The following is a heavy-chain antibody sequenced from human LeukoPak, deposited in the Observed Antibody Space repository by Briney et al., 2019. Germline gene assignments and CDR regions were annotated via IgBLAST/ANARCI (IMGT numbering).Heavy chain of an antibody. CDR3: ARDPYGSGSYYFDY. V-gene: IGHV3-21*01. CDR2: ISSSSSYI. CDR1: GFTFSSYS. J-gene: IGHJ4*02. Sequence: GGSLRLSCAASGFTFSSYSMNWVRQAPGKGLEWVSSISSSSSYIYYADSVKGRFTISRDNAKNSLYLQMNSLRAEDTAVYYCARDPYGSGSYYFDYWGQGTLVTVSS. D-gene: IGHD3-10*01.